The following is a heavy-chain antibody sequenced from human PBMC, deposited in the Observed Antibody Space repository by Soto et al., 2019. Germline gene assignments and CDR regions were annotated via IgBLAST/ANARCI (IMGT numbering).Heavy chain of an antibody. D-gene: IGHD4-17*01. J-gene: IGHJ3*02. CDR3: AKYFEDYGGNSVAGPEQDDAFDI. V-gene: IGHV3-23*01. Sequence: GGSLRLSCAASGFTFSSYAMSWVRQAPGKGLEWVSAISGSGGSTYYADSVKGRFTISRDNSKNTLSLQMNSLRAEDTAVYYCAKYFEDYGGNSVAGPEQDDAFDIWGQGTMVTVSS. CDR1: GFTFSSYA. CDR2: ISGSGGST.